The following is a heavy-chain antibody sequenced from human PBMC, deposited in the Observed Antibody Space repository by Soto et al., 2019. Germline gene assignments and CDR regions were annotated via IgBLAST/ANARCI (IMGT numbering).Heavy chain of an antibody. CDR1: GFSFSNFG. J-gene: IGHJ3*01. CDR3: ARDTSPVDYVAGIYYDALDV. Sequence: GGSLRLSCATSGFSFSNFGMTWVRRAPGKGLESVSHITSGSSGSTYYADSVKGRFTISRDNAKNALYVQMNSLRAEDTAVYYCARDTSPVDYVAGIYYDALDVWGPGTMVTVSS. V-gene: IGHV3-48*04. D-gene: IGHD3-10*01. CDR2: ITSGSSGST.